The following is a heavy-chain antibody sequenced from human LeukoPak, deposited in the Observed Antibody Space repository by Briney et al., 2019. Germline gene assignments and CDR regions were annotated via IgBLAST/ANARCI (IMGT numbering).Heavy chain of an antibody. CDR1: GFTFSSYS. CDR2: ITSSSSYI. J-gene: IGHJ6*03. Sequence: GGSLRLSCAASGFTFSSYSMNWVRQAPGKGLEWVSSITSSSSYIYYADSVKGRFTISRDNAKSSLYLQMNSLRDEDTAVYYCARDPYSGNYGDYYYYYMDVWGKGTTVTISS. V-gene: IGHV3-21*01. D-gene: IGHD1-26*01. CDR3: ARDPYSGNYGDYYYYYMDV.